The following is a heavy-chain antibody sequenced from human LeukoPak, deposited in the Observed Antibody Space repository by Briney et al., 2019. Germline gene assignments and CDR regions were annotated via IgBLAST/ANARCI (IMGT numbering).Heavy chain of an antibody. CDR2: ISYDGSNK. CDR1: GFTFSSYA. V-gene: IGHV3-30*01. CDR3: ARDPLPHTIVGATTTEYFQH. Sequence: GGSLRLSCAATGFTFSSYAMHWVRQAPGKGLEWVAVISYDGSNKYYADSVKGRFTISRDNSKNTLYLQMNSLRAEDTAVYYCARDPLPHTIVGATTTEYFQHWGQGTLVTVSS. J-gene: IGHJ1*01. D-gene: IGHD1-26*01.